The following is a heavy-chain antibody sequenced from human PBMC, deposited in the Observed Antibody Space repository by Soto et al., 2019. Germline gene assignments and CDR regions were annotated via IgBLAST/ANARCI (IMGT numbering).Heavy chain of an antibody. V-gene: IGHV3-30*18. CDR2: ISYDGSNK. Sequence: QVQLVESGGGVVQPGRSLRLSCAASGFTFSSYGMHWVRQAPGKGLEWVAVISYDGSNKYYADSVKGRFTISRDNSKNTLYLQMNSLRAEDKAVYYCAKDYYGSGRYARYFDYWGQGTLVTVSS. CDR3: AKDYYGSGRYARYFDY. D-gene: IGHD3-10*01. CDR1: GFTFSSYG. J-gene: IGHJ4*02.